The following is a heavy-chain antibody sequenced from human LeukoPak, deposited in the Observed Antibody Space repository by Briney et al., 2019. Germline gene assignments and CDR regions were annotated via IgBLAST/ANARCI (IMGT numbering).Heavy chain of an antibody. CDR1: GFTFSSYW. J-gene: IGHJ4*02. CDR2: IKQDGSEK. CDR3: AREGGQWLVPSFDY. Sequence: PGGSLRLSCAASGFTFSSYWMSWVRQAPGKGLEWVANIKQDGSEKYYVDSVKGRFTISRDNAKNSLYLQMNSLRAEDTAVYYCAREGGQWLVPSFDYWGQETLVTVSS. D-gene: IGHD6-19*01. V-gene: IGHV3-7*01.